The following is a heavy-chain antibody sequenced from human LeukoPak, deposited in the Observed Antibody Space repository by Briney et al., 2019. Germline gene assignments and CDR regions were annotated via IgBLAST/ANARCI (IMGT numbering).Heavy chain of an antibody. CDR2: ISYDGSNK. J-gene: IGHJ4*02. D-gene: IGHD6-13*01. Sequence: GGSLRLSCAASGFTFSSYGMHWVRQAPGKGLEWVAVISYDGSNKYYADSVKGRFTISRDNSKNTLYLRMNSLRAEDTAVSYCAKVGVAAAGVDYWGQGTLVTVSS. CDR3: AKVGVAAAGVDY. V-gene: IGHV3-30*18. CDR1: GFTFSSYG.